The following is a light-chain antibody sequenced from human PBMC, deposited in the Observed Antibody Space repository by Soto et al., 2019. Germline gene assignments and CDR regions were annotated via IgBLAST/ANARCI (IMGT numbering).Light chain of an antibody. CDR2: EVS. Sequence: QSVLTQPASVSGSAGQSITISCTGTSSDVGGYKYVSWYQQHPGKAPKLMIYEVSNRPSGVSNRFSGSKSGNTASLTISGLXAEDEADYYCSSYTSSSTLDLFGTGTKVTVL. CDR3: SSYTSSSTLDL. CDR1: SSDVGGYKY. J-gene: IGLJ1*01. V-gene: IGLV2-14*01.